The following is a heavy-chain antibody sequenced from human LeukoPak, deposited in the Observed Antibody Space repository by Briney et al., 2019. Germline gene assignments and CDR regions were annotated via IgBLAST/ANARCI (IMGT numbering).Heavy chain of an antibody. CDR1: GFTFSSYE. CDR2: ISSSGSTI. D-gene: IGHD1-26*01. Sequence: GGSLRLSCAASGFTFSSYEMNWVRQAPGKGLEWVSYISSSGSTIYYADSVKGRFTISRDNAKNSLYLQMNSLRAEDTAVYYCASEPPSSGSYYPYYFDYWGQGTLVTVSS. J-gene: IGHJ4*02. CDR3: ASEPPSSGSYYPYYFDY. V-gene: IGHV3-48*03.